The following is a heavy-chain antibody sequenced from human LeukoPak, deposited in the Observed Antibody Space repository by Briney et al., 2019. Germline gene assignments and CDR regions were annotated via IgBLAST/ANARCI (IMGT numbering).Heavy chain of an antibody. CDR2: SNSDGSST. V-gene: IGHV3-74*01. Sequence: PGGSLRLSCAASEFTFSSYWMHWVRQAPGKGLVWVSRSNSDGSSTRYADSVKGRFTISRDNAKNTLYLQMNSLRAEDTAVYYCARETIAAASGMDVWGQGTTVTVSS. CDR3: ARETIAAASGMDV. D-gene: IGHD6-13*01. J-gene: IGHJ6*02. CDR1: EFTFSSYW.